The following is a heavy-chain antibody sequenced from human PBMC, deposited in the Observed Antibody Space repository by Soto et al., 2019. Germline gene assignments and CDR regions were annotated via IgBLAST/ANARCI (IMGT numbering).Heavy chain of an antibody. D-gene: IGHD2-21*02. CDR2: ISYDGSNK. J-gene: IGHJ4*02. CDR3: AKCTHIVVVTATDY. Sequence: QVQLVESGGGVVQPGRSLRLSCKASGFTFSDYGMHWVRQAPGKGLEWVAVISYDGSNKYYADSVKGRFTISRDNSKNTLFLQMNSLRAEDTAVYYCAKCTHIVVVTATDYWGQGTLVTVSS. CDR1: GFTFSDYG. V-gene: IGHV3-30*18.